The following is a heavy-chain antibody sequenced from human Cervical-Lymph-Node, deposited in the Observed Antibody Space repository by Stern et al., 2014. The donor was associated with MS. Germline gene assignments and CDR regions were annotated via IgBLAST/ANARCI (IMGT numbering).Heavy chain of an antibody. V-gene: IGHV4-59*01. J-gene: IGHJ5*02. CDR2: IYYSGTT. CDR1: GASITSYY. CDR3: ARATDL. Sequence: QVKLQESGPGLLRPSETLSLTCTVSGASITSYYWSWIRQPPGKGLEWIGYIYYSGTTNYNASLKGRVAISIDTSKTQFSLRLSSVTAADTAVYYCARATDLWGQGTLVTVSS.